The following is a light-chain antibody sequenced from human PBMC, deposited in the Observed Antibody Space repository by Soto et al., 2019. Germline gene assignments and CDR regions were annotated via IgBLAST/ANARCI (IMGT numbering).Light chain of an antibody. CDR1: QSISRW. J-gene: IGKJ4*01. V-gene: IGKV1-5*01. CDR2: DAS. CDR3: QQYNSWSGVT. Sequence: DIQMTQSHSTLPASVGDRVTITCRASQSISRWLAWYQQKPGKAPKLMIYDASSLESGVRSTFSGSGSWTEFTLTISSLQPDYFATDHCQQYNSWSGVTVGCGTNVEIK.